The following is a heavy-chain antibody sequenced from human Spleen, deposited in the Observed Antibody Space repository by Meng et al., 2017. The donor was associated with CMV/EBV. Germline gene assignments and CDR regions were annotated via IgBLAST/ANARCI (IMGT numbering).Heavy chain of an antibody. CDR2: INPNSGGT. D-gene: IGHD2-2*01. V-gene: IGHV1-2*02. J-gene: IGHJ6*02. CDR1: GYTFTGYY. Sequence: ASVKVSCKASGYTFTGYYMHWVRQAPGQGLEWMGWINPNSGGTNYAQKFQGRVTMTRDTSISTAYMELSRLRSDDTAVYYCVRVDCSTTSCPQGYYYYYNMDVWGQGTTVTVSS. CDR3: VRVDCSTTSCPQGYYYYYNMDV.